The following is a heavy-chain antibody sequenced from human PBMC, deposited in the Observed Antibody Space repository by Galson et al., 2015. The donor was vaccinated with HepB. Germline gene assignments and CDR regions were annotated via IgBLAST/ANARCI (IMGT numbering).Heavy chain of an antibody. CDR2: FDPEDGET. D-gene: IGHD1-26*01. J-gene: IGHJ4*02. Sequence: SVKVSCKVSGYTLTELSMHWVRQAPGKGLEWMGGFDPEDGETIYAQKFQGRVTMTEDTSTDTAYMGLSSLRSEDTAVYYCATGPRSEVGAIGLDYCVQGTLVTASS. CDR1: GYTLTELS. CDR3: ATGPRSEVGAIGLDY. V-gene: IGHV1-24*01.